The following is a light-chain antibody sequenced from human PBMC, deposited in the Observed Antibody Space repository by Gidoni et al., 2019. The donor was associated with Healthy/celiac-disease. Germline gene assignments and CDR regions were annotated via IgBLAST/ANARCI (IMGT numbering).Light chain of an antibody. V-gene: IGKV3-15*01. Sequence: EIVMTQSTATLSVSPGERATLSCRASQSVRLNLAWYQQKPGQAPRIFIYVASTRATGIPARFSGSVSWTEFTFSFSSLQAEDFAVYYCQQYNNWPRGTFGQGTKLEIK. CDR2: VAS. J-gene: IGKJ2*01. CDR1: QSVRLN. CDR3: QQYNNWPRGT.